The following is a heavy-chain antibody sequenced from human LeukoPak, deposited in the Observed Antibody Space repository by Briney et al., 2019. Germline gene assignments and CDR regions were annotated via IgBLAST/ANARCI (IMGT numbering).Heavy chain of an antibody. Sequence: ASVKVSCKASGYTFTSYAMNWVRQDPGQGLEWMVWINTNSGNTTYAQGFTGRFVFSLDTSVSTAYLQISSLKAEDTAVYYCARAESSGWLHYYYYYGMDVWGQGTTVTVSS. CDR2: INTNSGNT. V-gene: IGHV7-4-1*02. CDR1: GYTFTSYA. CDR3: ARAESSGWLHYYYYYGMDV. D-gene: IGHD6-19*01. J-gene: IGHJ6*02.